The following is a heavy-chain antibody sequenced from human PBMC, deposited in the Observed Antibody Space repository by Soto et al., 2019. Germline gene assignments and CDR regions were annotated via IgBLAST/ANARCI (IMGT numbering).Heavy chain of an antibody. CDR3: AHSQRIIRYFDLGYFDS. CDR2: IYCDDDR. Sequence: QITLKESGPTLLKPTQTLTLTCTFSGFSFISSGEGVGWIRQPPGKALECLALIYCDDDRRYNPSLENRLTIPTDNDPSRRQVFLTWTDVDPADTATYYCAHSQRIIRYFDLGYFDSWGQGAPVTVSS. V-gene: IGHV2-5*02. CDR1: GFSFISSGEG. D-gene: IGHD3-9*01. J-gene: IGHJ4*02.